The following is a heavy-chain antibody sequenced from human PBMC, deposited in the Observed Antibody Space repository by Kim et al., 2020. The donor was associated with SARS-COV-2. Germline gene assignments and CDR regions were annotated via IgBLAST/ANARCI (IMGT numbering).Heavy chain of an antibody. J-gene: IGHJ3*02. CDR1: GFTFSNYA. CDR2: ISSNGGST. Sequence: GGSLRLSCAASGFTFSNYAMHWVRQAPGKGLEYVSAISSNGGSTYYANSVKGRFTISRDNSKNTLYLQMGSLRAEDMAVYYCAREDYGDYVSAFDIWGQGTMVTVSS. V-gene: IGHV3-64*01. D-gene: IGHD4-17*01. CDR3: AREDYGDYVSAFDI.